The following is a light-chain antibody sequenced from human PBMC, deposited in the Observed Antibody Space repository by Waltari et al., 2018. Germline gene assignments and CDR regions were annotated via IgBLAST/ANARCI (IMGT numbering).Light chain of an antibody. V-gene: IGLV2-14*01. CDR1: SSDVGAYTS. J-gene: IGLJ1*01. CDR2: EVS. CDR3: TSYSASTLGV. Sequence: QSALTQPASVSGSPGQSITISCTGTSSDVGAYTSVSWYQQHPGKAPKLLFYEVSFRPSGVSNRFSGSKSGNTASLTISGLQAEDEADYYCTSYSASTLGVFGTGTKVTVL.